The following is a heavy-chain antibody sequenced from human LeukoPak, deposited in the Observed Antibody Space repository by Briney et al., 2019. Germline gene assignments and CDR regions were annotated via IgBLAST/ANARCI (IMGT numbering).Heavy chain of an antibody. J-gene: IGHJ4*02. CDR1: GYTFTSYA. CDR3: ARAPRFGFLEWLLYDY. D-gene: IGHD3-3*01. Sequence: ASVKVSCKASGYTFTSYAMHWVRQAPGQRLEWMGWINAGNGNTKYSQKFQGSVTITRDTSASTAYMELSSLRSEDTAVYYCARAPRFGFLEWLLYDYWGQGTLVTVSS. CDR2: INAGNGNT. V-gene: IGHV1-3*01.